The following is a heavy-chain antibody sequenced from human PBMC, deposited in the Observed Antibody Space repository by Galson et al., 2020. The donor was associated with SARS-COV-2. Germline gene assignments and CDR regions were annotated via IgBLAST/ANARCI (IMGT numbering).Heavy chain of an antibody. CDR2: IYYSGST. CDR1: GGSISSYY. CDR3: ARTPRQQLAHFDY. D-gene: IGHD6-13*01. V-gene: IGHV4-59*13. Sequence: SETLCLTCTVSGGSISSYYWSWIRQPPGKGLEWIGYIYYSGSTNYNPSLKSRVTISVDTSKNQFSLKLSSVTAADTAVYYCARTPRQQLAHFDYWGQGTLVTVSS. J-gene: IGHJ4*02.